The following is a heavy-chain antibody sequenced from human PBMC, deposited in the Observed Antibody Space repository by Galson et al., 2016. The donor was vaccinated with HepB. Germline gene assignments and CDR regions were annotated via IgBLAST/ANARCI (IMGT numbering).Heavy chain of an antibody. Sequence: SLRLSCAASGFTFRNYAMSWVRQAPGRGLEWISSISSSSSSIYYADSVKGRFTVSRDNAKNSLFLQMNTLRAEDTAVYYCASPRGRLVMPPDYWGQGTLVTVSS. V-gene: IGHV3-21*01. J-gene: IGHJ4*02. CDR2: ISSSSSSI. CDR3: ASPRGRLVMPPDY. CDR1: GFTFRNYA. D-gene: IGHD6-6*01.